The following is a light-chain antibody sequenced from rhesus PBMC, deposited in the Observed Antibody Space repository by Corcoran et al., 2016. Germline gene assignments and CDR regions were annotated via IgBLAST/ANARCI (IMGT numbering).Light chain of an antibody. CDR3: LQSSNWPFT. CDR2: GAS. CDR1: QSVSSY. V-gene: IGKV3-24*04. Sequence: EIVMTQSPATLALSPGERATLSCRASQSVSSYLAWYQQKPGQAPSLLIYGASSRAPGIPDRFSGRGSGTEFTLTISSLEPEDVGVYFCLQSSNWPFTFGPGTKLDIK. J-gene: IGKJ3*01.